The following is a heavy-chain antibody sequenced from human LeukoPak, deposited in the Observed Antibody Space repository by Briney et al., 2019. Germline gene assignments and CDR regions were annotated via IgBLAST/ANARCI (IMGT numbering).Heavy chain of an antibody. D-gene: IGHD6-19*01. CDR2: IYASGAT. CDR3: ARESSSAGRSLNY. V-gene: IGHV4-4*07. J-gene: IGHJ4*02. Sequence: KPSETLSRTSTVSAVSICGYYWGWIPQPPGQGLEWIGRIYASGATNYNPSLRSRVAMSVDTSTSQFSLTLSSGTAADTAVYYCARESSSAGRSLNYWGQGALVTVSS. CDR1: AVSICGYY.